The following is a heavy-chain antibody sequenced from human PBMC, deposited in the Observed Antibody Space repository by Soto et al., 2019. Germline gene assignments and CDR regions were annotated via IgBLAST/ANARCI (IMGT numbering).Heavy chain of an antibody. J-gene: IGHJ6*02. CDR2: ISGSGDRT. D-gene: IGHD1-26*01. V-gene: IGHV3-23*01. CDR1: GFTFSSYA. Sequence: PGGSLRLSCVASGFTFSSYAITWVRQAPGKGLEWVSVISGSGDRTYYADSVKGRFTISRDNSKNTLYLQMNSLRAEDTAVYYCASGRGRYFYYGMDVWGQGTTVTVSS. CDR3: ASGRGRYFYYGMDV.